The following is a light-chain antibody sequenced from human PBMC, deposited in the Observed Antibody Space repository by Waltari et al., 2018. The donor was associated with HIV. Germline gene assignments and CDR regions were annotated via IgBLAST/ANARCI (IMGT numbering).Light chain of an antibody. CDR1: QSVSSN. V-gene: IGKV3-15*01. J-gene: IGKJ1*01. CDR2: GAS. CDR3: QQYNNWPPWT. Sequence: EIVMTQSPATLSVSPGERATLSCRASQSVSSNLAWYQQKLGQAPRLLIYGASTRATGIPARFSGSGSVTEFTLTISSLQSEDFAVYYCQQYNNWPPWTFGQGTKVEIK.